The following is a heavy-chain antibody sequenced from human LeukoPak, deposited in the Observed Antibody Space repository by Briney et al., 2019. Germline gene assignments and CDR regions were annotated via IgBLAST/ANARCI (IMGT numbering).Heavy chain of an antibody. V-gene: IGHV1-69*04. D-gene: IGHD4-17*01. CDR3: AKDLTTVTTFDAFDI. CDR1: GGTFSSYA. CDR2: IIPILGIA. Sequence: GASVKVSCKASGGTFSSYAISWVRQAPGQGLEWMGRIIPILGIANYAQKFQGRVTITADKSTSTAYMELSSLRAEDTAVYYCAKDLTTVTTFDAFDIWGQGTMVTVSS. J-gene: IGHJ3*02.